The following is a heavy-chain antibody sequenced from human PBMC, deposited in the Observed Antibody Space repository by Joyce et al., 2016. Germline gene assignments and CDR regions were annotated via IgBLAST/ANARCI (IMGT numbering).Heavy chain of an antibody. CDR2: ISYDGSNK. D-gene: IGHD3-22*01. CDR1: GFTFSNYG. J-gene: IGHJ4*02. V-gene: IGHV3-30*18. CDR3: AKDCHYSSGYYEGFDY. Sequence: QVQLVDSGGGVVQPGSSLRLSCVASGFTFSNYGIHWVRQARGKGLEGVAVISYDGSNKYYSDPVKGRFTISRDNSRNTVYLQMNSLRPEDTAVYYCAKDCHYSSGYYEGFDYWGQGTLVTVSS.